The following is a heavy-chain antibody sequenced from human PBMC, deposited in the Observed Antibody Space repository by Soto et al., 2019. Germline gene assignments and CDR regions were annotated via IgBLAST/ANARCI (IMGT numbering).Heavy chain of an antibody. CDR3: ARSDSSIWYSSGPPNGMDV. Sequence: EVQLVESGGGLVKPGGSLRLSCAASGFTFSSYSMNWVRQAPGKGLEWVSSISSSSSYIYYADSVKGRFTISRDNAKNSLYLQMNSLRAEDTAVYYCARSDSSIWYSSGPPNGMDVWGQGTTVTVS. CDR1: GFTFSSYS. V-gene: IGHV3-21*01. D-gene: IGHD6-13*01. CDR2: ISSSSSYI. J-gene: IGHJ6*02.